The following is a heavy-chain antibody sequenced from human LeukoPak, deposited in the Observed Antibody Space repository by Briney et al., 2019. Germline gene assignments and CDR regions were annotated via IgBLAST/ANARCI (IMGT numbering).Heavy chain of an antibody. CDR3: ARDSCSGGSCYQFDY. CDR2: ISGSGGST. CDR1: GFTFSSYA. D-gene: IGHD2-15*01. V-gene: IGHV3-23*01. J-gene: IGHJ4*02. Sequence: PGGSLRLSCAASGFTFSSYAMSWVRQAPGKGLKWVSAISGSGGSTYYADSVKGRFTISRDNSKNTLYLQMNSLRAEDTAVYYCARDSCSGGSCYQFDYWGQGTLVTVSS.